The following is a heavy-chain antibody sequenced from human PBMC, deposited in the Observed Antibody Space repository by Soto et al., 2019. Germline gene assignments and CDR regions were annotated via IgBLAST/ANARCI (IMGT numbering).Heavy chain of an antibody. V-gene: IGHV4-59*01. CDR2: IYYSGST. Sequence: SETLSLTCTVSGGSISSYYWSWIRQPPGKGLEWIGYIYYSGSTNYNPSLKSRVTISVDTSKNQFSLKLSSVTAADTAVYYCARSIYCSGGSCYFPGSYYYYMDVWGKGTTVTVSS. J-gene: IGHJ6*03. CDR1: GGSISSYY. CDR3: ARSIYCSGGSCYFPGSYYYYMDV. D-gene: IGHD2-15*01.